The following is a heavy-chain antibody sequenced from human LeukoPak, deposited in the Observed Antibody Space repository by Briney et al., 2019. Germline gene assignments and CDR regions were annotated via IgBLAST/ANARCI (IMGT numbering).Heavy chain of an antibody. J-gene: IGHJ3*02. CDR1: GGSISSSSYY. CDR3: ARDSQWPDVAAFDI. CDR2: IYYSGST. D-gene: IGHD6-19*01. Sequence: SETLSLTCTVSGGSISSSSYYWGWIRQPPGKGLEWIGSIYYSGSTYYNPFLKSRVTISVDTSKNQFSLKLSSVTAADTAVYYCARDSQWPDVAAFDIWGQGTMVTVSS. V-gene: IGHV4-39*07.